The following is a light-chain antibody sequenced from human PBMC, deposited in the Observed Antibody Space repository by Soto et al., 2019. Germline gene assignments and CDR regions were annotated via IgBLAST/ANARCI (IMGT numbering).Light chain of an antibody. Sequence: DIQMTQSPSSLSAYVGDRVTITCRASQSSSNRLNWYQQQPGRAPKLLVYTTSNLQSGVPSRFSGSASVTAFPLTINSLQPEDFAIYFCQHSYTKRITFGPGTKVDI. CDR1: QSSSNR. CDR3: QHSYTKRIT. CDR2: TTS. J-gene: IGKJ3*01. V-gene: IGKV1-39*01.